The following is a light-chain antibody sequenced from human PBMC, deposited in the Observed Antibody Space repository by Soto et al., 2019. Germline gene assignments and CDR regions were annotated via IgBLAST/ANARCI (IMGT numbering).Light chain of an antibody. J-gene: IGLJ1*01. CDR3: NSHTSSGFRV. Sequence: QSVLTQPASVSGSPGQSITISCTGTSSDVGGYNHVSWYQHHPGKAPKLMIYEVSNRPSGVSNRFSGSKSGYTASLTISGXQAEDEADYYCNSHTSSGFRVFGTGTKLTV. V-gene: IGLV2-14*01. CDR1: SSDVGGYNH. CDR2: EVS.